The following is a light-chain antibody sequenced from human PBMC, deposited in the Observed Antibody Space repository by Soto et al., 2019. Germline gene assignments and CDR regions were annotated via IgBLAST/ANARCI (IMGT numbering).Light chain of an antibody. CDR3: QQSNSYPST. Sequence: IQLTQSPSSLSASVGDRVTITCRASQGISSYLAWYQQKPGKAPKLLIYAASTLQSGVPSRFSGSGSGTDFTLTISSLQPEDFATYYCQQSNSYPSTFGQGTRLEI. CDR1: QGISSY. J-gene: IGKJ5*01. V-gene: IGKV1-9*01. CDR2: AAS.